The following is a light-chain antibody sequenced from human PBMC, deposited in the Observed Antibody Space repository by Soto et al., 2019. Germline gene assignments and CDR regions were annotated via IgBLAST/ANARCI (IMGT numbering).Light chain of an antibody. CDR1: SSNIGAGYD. CDR2: GNN. CDR3: QSYDSSLSAL. J-gene: IGLJ3*02. V-gene: IGLV1-40*01. Sequence: QPVLTQPPSVSGAPGQRVTISCTGSSSNIGAGYDVHWYQQLPGTAPQLLIYGNNNRPSGVPDRFSGSKSGTSASLAITGLQAEDEADYCCQSYDSSLSALFGGGTKLTVL.